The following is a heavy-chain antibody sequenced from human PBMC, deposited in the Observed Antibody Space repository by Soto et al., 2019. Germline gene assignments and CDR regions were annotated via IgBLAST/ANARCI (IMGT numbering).Heavy chain of an antibody. CDR3: ARDGIGSSWPRLIDY. CDR1: GYTFTSYY. CDR2: INPSGGST. V-gene: IGHV1-46*01. D-gene: IGHD6-13*01. J-gene: IGHJ4*02. Sequence: GASVKVSCKASGYTFTSYYMHWVRQAPGQGLEWMGIINPSGGSTSYAQKFQGRVTMTRDTSTSTVYMEMSSLRSEDTAVYYCARDGIGSSWPRLIDYRGQGTLVTVSS.